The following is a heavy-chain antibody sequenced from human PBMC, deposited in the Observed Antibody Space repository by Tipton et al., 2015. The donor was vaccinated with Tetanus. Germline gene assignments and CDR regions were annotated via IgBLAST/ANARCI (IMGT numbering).Heavy chain of an antibody. CDR3: ARVATPSPGGYYYYMDV. D-gene: IGHD5-12*01. V-gene: IGHV4-31*02. J-gene: IGHJ6*03. Sequence: LRLSCTVSGGSISSGGYYWSWIRQHPGKGLEWIGYIYYSGSTYYNPSLKSRVTISVDTSKNQFSLKLSSVTAADTAVYYCARVATPSPGGYYYYMDVWGKGTTVTVSS. CDR2: IYYSGST. CDR1: GGSISSGGYY.